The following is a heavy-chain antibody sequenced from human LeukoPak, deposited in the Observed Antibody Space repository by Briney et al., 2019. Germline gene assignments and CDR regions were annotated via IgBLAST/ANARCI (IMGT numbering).Heavy chain of an antibody. CDR3: ARGWFDS. Sequence: PGGSLRLSCAASGFTFSSYEMNWLRQAPGKGLEWLSYITSSGGTIYYADSVKGRFTISRDNAKNSLYLQMNSLRAEDTGVYYCARGWFDSCGQGTLVTVSS. CDR1: GFTFSSYE. V-gene: IGHV3-48*03. CDR2: ITSSGGTI. J-gene: IGHJ5*01.